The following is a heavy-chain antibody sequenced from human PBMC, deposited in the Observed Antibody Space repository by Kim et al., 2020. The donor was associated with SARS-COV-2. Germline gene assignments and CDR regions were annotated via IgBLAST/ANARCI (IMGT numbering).Heavy chain of an antibody. D-gene: IGHD2-15*01. V-gene: IGHV3-66*01. CDR1: GLTVTANY. J-gene: IGHJ6*02. CDR3: ARAIGGGGSPLDV. Sequence: GGSLRLSCAASGLTVTANYMNWVRQAPGKGLQWVSIIYTGGSTYSAESVRGRFTISRDNSKNTVYLQMNSLTAEDTALNYCARAIGGGGSPLDVWGQGT. CDR2: IYTGGST.